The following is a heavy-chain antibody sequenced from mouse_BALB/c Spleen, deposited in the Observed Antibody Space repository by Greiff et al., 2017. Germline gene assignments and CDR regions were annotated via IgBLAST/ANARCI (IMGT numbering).Heavy chain of an antibody. CDR1: GFNIKDTY. CDR2: IDPANGNT. J-gene: IGHJ4*01. V-gene: IGHV14-3*02. Sequence: EVQLQQSGAELVKPGASVKLSCTASGFNIKDTYMHWVKQRPEQGLEWIGRIDPANGNTKYDPKFQGKATITADTSSNTAYLQLSSLTSEDTAVYYCVRITTGNYAMDYWGQGTSVTVSS. CDR3: VRITTGNYAMDY. D-gene: IGHD2-4*01.